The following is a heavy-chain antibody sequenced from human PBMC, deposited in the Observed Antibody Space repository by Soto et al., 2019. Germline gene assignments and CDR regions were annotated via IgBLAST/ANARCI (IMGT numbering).Heavy chain of an antibody. CDR1: GFTFSNYA. CDR2: ISSDGSEK. CDR3: ANSWTTLTTGFDF. J-gene: IGHJ4*02. V-gene: IGHV3-30*18. D-gene: IGHD4-17*01. Sequence: VGSLRLSCVASGFTFSNYAMHWVRQAPGKGLGWVAVISSDGSEKYYLDSVRDRFTISRDNSKNALYLQMNNLRPEDTAMYYCANSWTTLTTGFDFWGQGALVTVSS.